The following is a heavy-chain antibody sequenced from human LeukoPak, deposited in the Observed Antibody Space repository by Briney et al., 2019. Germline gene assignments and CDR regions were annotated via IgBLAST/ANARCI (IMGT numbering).Heavy chain of an antibody. V-gene: IGHV1-8*01. CDR3: ARGRGFWSGYYPFDP. D-gene: IGHD3-3*01. J-gene: IGHJ5*02. CDR2: MNPNSGNT. CDR1: GYTFTSYD. Sequence: ASVTVSCKASGYTFTSYDINWVRQATGQGLEWMGWMNPNSGNTGYAQKFQGRVTMTRNTSISTAYMELSSLRSEDTAVYYCARGRGFWSGYYPFDPWGQGTLVTVSS.